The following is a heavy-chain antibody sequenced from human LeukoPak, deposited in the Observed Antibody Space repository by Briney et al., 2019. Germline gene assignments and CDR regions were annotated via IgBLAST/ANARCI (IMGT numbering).Heavy chain of an antibody. J-gene: IGHJ4*02. CDR2: ISGSGGST. CDR3: AKGDDIVVVPALNFDY. V-gene: IGHV3-23*01. D-gene: IGHD2-2*01. CDR1: GFTFSSYS. Sequence: PGGSLRLSCAASGFTFSSYSMNWVRQAPGKGLEWVSAISGSGGSTYYADSVKGRFTISRDNSKNTLYLQMNSLRAEDTAVYYCAKGDDIVVVPALNFDYWGQGTLVTVSS.